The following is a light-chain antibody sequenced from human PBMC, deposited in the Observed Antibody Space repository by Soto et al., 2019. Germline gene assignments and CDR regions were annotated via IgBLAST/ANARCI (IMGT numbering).Light chain of an antibody. CDR1: QSISTW. V-gene: IGKV1-5*03. CDR2: KAS. Sequence: DIQMTQSPSTLSTSVGDRVTITFRASQSISTWLAWYQQKPGKAPKLLIYKASSLESGVPSRFSGSGSGTEFTLTISSLQADDFATYYCQEYSSDPRAFGQGTKVDI. J-gene: IGKJ1*01. CDR3: QEYSSDPRA.